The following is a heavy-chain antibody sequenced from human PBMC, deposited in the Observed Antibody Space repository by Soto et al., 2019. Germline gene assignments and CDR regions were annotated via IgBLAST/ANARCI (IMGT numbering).Heavy chain of an antibody. CDR3: ARNDYDILTGPNFFDY. D-gene: IGHD3-9*01. V-gene: IGHV4-31*03. J-gene: IGHJ4*02. CDR2: IYCSGST. Sequence: PSETLSLTCTVSGGSISSGGYYWSWIRQHPGKGLEWIGYIYCSGSTYYNPSLKSRVTISVDTSKNQFSLKLSSVTAADTAVYYCARNDYDILTGPNFFDYWGQGTLVTVSS. CDR1: GGSISSGGYY.